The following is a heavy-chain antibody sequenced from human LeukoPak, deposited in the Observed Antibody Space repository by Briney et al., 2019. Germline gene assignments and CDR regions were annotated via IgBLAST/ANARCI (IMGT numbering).Heavy chain of an antibody. CDR2: IGGSGSST. CDR1: GFTFSSYA. J-gene: IGHJ4*02. CDR3: ARDRACSSDRCRYRGAFY. Sequence: PGGSLRLSCAVSGFTFSSYAMSWVRQAPGKGLEWVSGIGGSGSSTYYADSVKGRFTISRDNSKNTLYLQMNSLRVEDTAVYYCARDRACSSDRCRYRGAFYWGQGTLVTVSS. D-gene: IGHD2-2*01. V-gene: IGHV3-23*01.